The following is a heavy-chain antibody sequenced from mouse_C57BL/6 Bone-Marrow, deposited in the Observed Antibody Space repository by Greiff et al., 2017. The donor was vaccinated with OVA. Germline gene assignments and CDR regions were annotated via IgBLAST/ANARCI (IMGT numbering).Heavy chain of an antibody. D-gene: IGHD2-4*01. V-gene: IGHV5-4*01. CDR2: ISDGGSYT. Sequence: EVNLVESGGGLVKPGGSLKLSCAASGFTFSSYAMSWVRQTPEKRLEWVATISDGGSYTYYPDNVKGRFTISRDNAKNNLYLQMSHLKSEDTAMYYCARDDYFYYYAMDYWGQGTSVTVSS. CDR1: GFTFSSYA. J-gene: IGHJ4*01. CDR3: ARDDYFYYYAMDY.